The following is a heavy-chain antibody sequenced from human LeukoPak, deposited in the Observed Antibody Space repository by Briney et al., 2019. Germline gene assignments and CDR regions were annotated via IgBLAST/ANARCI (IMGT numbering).Heavy chain of an antibody. Sequence: SETLSLTCTVSGGSISSSSYYWGWIRQPPGKGLEWIGSIHYSGSTNYNPSLKSRVTISVDTSKNQFSLKLSSVTAADTAVYYCAKDSLGVGIPTVIGIFDYWGQGTLVTVSS. CDR2: IHYSGST. D-gene: IGHD2-2*02. CDR1: GGSISSSSYY. V-gene: IGHV4-39*07. J-gene: IGHJ4*02. CDR3: AKDSLGVGIPTVIGIFDY.